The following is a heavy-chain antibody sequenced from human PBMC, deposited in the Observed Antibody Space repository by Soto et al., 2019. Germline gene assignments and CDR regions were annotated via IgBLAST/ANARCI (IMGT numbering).Heavy chain of an antibody. D-gene: IGHD6-13*01. CDR3: ARGQQLVYYYYGMDV. V-gene: IGHV1-3*01. CDR1: GYTFTSYA. CDR2: INAGNGNT. Sequence: ASVKVSCKASGYTFTSYAMHWVRQAPGQRLEWMGWINAGNGNTKYSQKFQGRVTITRDTSASTAYMELSSLRSEDTAVYYCARGQQLVYYYYGMDVWGQGTTVTVSS. J-gene: IGHJ6*02.